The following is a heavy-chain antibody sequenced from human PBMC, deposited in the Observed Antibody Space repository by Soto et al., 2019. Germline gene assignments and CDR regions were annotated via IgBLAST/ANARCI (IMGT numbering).Heavy chain of an antibody. CDR2: ISAYNGNT. V-gene: IGHV1-18*01. CDR1: GYTFTSYG. J-gene: IGHJ4*02. D-gene: IGHD3-22*01. Sequence: GASVKVSCKASGYTFTSYGISWVRQAPGQGLEWMGWISAYNGNTNYAQKLQGRVTMTTDTSTSTAYMELRSLRSDDTAVYYCASYYDASGYSAPDRTYFDSGGQGPLVT. CDR3: ASYYDASGYSAPDRTYFDS.